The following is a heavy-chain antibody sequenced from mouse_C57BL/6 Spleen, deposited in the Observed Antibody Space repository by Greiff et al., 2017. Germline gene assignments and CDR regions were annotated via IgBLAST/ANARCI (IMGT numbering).Heavy chain of an antibody. CDR2: INPNYGTT. D-gene: IGHD1-1*01. Sequence: VHVKQSGPELVKPGASVKISCKASGYSFTDYNMNWVKQSNGKSLEWIGVINPNYGTTSYNQKFKGKATLTVDQSSSTAYMQLNSLTSEDSAVYYCARSGGSSYGGGYFDYWGQGTTLTVSS. J-gene: IGHJ2*01. V-gene: IGHV1-39*01. CDR3: ARSGGSSYGGGYFDY. CDR1: GYSFTDYN.